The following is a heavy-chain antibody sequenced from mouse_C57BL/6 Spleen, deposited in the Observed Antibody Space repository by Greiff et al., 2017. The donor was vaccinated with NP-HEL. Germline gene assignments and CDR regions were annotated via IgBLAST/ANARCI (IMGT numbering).Heavy chain of an antibody. V-gene: IGHV6-6*01. CDR2: IRNKANNHAT. CDR1: GFPFSDAW. Sequence: EVKVEESGGGLVQPGGSMKLSCAASGFPFSDAWMDWVRQSPEKGLEWVAEIRNKANNHATYYAESVKGRFTISRDDSKSSVYLQMNILRAEDTGIYYCTRRGFTTAQRVYYFDYWGQGTTLTVSS. CDR3: TRRGFTTAQRVYYFDY. D-gene: IGHD1-2*01. J-gene: IGHJ2*01.